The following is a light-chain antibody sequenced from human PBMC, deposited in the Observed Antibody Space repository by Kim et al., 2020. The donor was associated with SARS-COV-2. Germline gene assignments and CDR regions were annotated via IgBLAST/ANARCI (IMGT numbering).Light chain of an antibody. CDR3: QKRSNWPARLT. CDR1: QSVTSF. Sequence: EIVLTQSPATLSLSPGERATLSCRASQSVTSFLAWYQQKPGQAPRLLIYDASKRATGIPARFSGSGSGTDFTLAISSLEPEDFAVYYCQKRSNWPARLTFGGGTKVDIK. V-gene: IGKV3-11*01. CDR2: DAS. J-gene: IGKJ4*01.